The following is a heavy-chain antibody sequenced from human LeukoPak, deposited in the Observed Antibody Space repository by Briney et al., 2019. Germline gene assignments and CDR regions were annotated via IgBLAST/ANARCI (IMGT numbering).Heavy chain of an antibody. CDR2: INPNSGGT. J-gene: IGHJ4*02. Sequence: ASVKVSSKASGYTFTGYYMHWVRQAPGQGLEWMGWINPNSGGTNYAQKFQGRVTMTRDTSISTAYMELSRLRSDDTAVYYCARLISPPYYYDSSGYHPTRFDYWGQGTLVTVSS. CDR3: ARLISPPYYYDSSGYHPTRFDY. D-gene: IGHD3-22*01. V-gene: IGHV1-2*02. CDR1: GYTFTGYY.